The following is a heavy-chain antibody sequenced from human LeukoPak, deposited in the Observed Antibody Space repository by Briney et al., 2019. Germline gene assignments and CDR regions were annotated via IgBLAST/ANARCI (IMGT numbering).Heavy chain of an antibody. CDR1: GFTFSNAL. D-gene: IGHD3-3*01. CDR2: IKSKTDGGTI. V-gene: IGHV3-15*01. CDR3: TTDNYDFWSGYPFFDY. Sequence: GGSLRLSCAASGFTFSNALMSWVRQAPGKGLEWVGRIKSKTDGGTIDYAAPVKGRFTISRDDSKNTLYLQMNSLKTEDTAVYYCTTDNYDFWSGYPFFDYWGQGTLVTVSS. J-gene: IGHJ4*02.